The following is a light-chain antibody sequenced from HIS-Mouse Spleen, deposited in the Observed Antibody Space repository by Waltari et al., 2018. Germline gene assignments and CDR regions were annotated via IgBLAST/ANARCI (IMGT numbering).Light chain of an antibody. CDR1: SSNLGSTY. CDR2: RNN. J-gene: IGLJ2*01. V-gene: IGLV1-47*01. Sequence: QSVLTQPPSASGTPGQRVTIPCSGSSSNLGSTYVYWYQQLPGTAPNLLIYRNNQRPSGVPDRFSGSKSGTSASLAISGLRSEDEADYYCAAWDDSLSGHVVFGGGTKLTVL. CDR3: AAWDDSLSGHVV.